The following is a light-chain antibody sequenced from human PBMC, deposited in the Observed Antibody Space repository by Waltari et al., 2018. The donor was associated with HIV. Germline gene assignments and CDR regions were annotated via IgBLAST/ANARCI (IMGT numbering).Light chain of an antibody. CDR3: QQSYSNPRT. J-gene: IGKJ1*01. CDR1: QTISNY. CDR2: VAS. Sequence: DIQMTQSPSSLSASVGDRVTITCRASQTISNYLNWYQQKPGKAPKVLIYVASSLQSGVPSRFSGSGSGTDFTLTISSLQPEDFATYYCQQSYSNPRTFGQVTRVEIK. V-gene: IGKV1-39*01.